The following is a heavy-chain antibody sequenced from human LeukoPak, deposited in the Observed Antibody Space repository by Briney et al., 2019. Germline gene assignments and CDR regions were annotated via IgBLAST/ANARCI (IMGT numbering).Heavy chain of an antibody. Sequence: SETLSLTCTVTGGSFSTYYWSWIRQRPGKGLEWIGHFYYSGSTNYNPSLKSRVTISVDTSRNQFSLKLTSVTAADTAVYYCARGQGGNYYLNYFDYWGQGALVTVSS. D-gene: IGHD1-26*01. J-gene: IGHJ4*02. CDR1: GGSFSTYY. CDR3: ARGQGGNYYLNYFDY. CDR2: FYYSGST. V-gene: IGHV4-59*01.